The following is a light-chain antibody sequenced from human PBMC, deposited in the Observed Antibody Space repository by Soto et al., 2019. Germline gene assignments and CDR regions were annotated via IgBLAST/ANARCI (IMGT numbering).Light chain of an antibody. CDR2: GAS. CDR1: QPISTY. Sequence: EIVLTQSPATLSLSPGERATLSCRASQPISTYLAWYQQKPGQAPRLLIYGASNRATGIPARFRGSGSGTDFTLTFSSLEPEDFAVYYCQHRNYWPPGAAFGGGTTVE. J-gene: IGKJ4*01. V-gene: IGKV3-11*01. CDR3: QHRNYWPPGAA.